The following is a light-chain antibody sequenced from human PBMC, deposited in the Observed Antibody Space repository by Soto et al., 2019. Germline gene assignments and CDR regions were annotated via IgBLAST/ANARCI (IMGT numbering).Light chain of an antibody. CDR2: GAS. Sequence: PGERATLSCWASETVATNLAWYQQKPGQAPRLLISGASTRAAGISDRFRGSGSGTDFTLTISSLQPEDFATYYCQQANSFPLTFGGGTKVDNK. CDR3: QQANSFPLT. V-gene: IGKV3-15*01. J-gene: IGKJ4*01. CDR1: ETVATN.